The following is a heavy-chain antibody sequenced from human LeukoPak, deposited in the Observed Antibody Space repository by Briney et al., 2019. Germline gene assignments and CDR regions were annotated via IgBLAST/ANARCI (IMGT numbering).Heavy chain of an antibody. V-gene: IGHV4-39*07. J-gene: IGHJ3*02. D-gene: IGHD1/OR15-1a*01. CDR3: ARDTYNWNTGGFDI. Sequence: SETLTLTCTVSGGSISSSSHYWGWIRQPPGKGLEWIGSVFYSGSTYHNPSLKSRVTISVDTSMNQFSLKLTSVTAADTAVYYCARDTYNWNTGGFDIWGQGTMVTVSS. CDR1: GGSISSSSHY. CDR2: VFYSGST.